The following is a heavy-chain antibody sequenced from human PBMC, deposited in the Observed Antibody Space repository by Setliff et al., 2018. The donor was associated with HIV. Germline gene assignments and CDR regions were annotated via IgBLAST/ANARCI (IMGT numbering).Heavy chain of an antibody. D-gene: IGHD2-2*01. CDR1: GYTFTSYF. Sequence: ASVKVSCKAFGYTFTSYFLHWVRQAPGQGLEWLGIVDPNGGATNNAQKLQGRLTVTTDTSTGTLYMDLSNLRSDDSAVYYCARAGGGATDQAFDIWGQGTMVTVSS. CDR3: ARAGGGATDQAFDI. V-gene: IGHV1-46*01. J-gene: IGHJ3*02. CDR2: VDPNGGAT.